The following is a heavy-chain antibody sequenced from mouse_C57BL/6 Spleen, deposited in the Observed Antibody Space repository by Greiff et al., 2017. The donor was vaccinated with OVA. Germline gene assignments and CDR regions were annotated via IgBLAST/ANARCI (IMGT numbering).Heavy chain of an antibody. Sequence: VQLKESGGGLVKPGGSLKLSCAASGFTFSSYAMSWVRQTPEKRLEWVATISDGGSYTYYPDNVKGRFTISRDNAKNNLYLQMSHLKSEDTAMYYCARDGGSRSAMDYWGQGTSVTVSS. CDR3: ARDGGSRSAMDY. D-gene: IGHD1-1*02. J-gene: IGHJ4*01. CDR2: ISDGGSYT. CDR1: GFTFSSYA. V-gene: IGHV5-4*01.